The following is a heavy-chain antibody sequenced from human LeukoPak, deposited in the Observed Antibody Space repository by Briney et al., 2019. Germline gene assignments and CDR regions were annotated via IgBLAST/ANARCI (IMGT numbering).Heavy chain of an antibody. D-gene: IGHD6-13*01. CDR2: ISSSGNT. V-gene: IGHV3-23*01. CDR1: GFTFSRSA. J-gene: IGHJ4*02. Sequence: GGSLRLSCAASGFTFSRSATTWVRQTPGKGLDWVSSISSSGNTYYADSVKGRFTISRDNSKNMLYLQMNSLRAEDTAVYYCVKGRISEDGLDFWGQGTLVTGSS. CDR3: VKGRISEDGLDF.